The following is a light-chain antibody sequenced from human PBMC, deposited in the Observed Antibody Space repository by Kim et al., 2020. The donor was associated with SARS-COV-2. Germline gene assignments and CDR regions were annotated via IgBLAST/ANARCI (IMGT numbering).Light chain of an antibody. CDR2: DAS. CDR3: QQRGDWPPT. J-gene: IGKJ5*01. V-gene: IGKV3-11*01. Sequence: LSPGERATRSCRASQSVSSYLAWYQQKPGQAPRLLIYDASNRATGIPARFSGSGSGTDFTLTINSLDPEDLAVYYCQQRGDWPPTFGQGTRLEIK. CDR1: QSVSSY.